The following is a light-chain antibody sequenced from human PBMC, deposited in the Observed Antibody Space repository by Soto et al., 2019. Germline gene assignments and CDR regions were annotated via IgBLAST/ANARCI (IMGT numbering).Light chain of an antibody. CDR1: QSVSSSY. CDR3: QQYGSSPQWT. J-gene: IGKJ1*01. Sequence: EIVLTQSPGTLSLSPGERATLSCRASQSVSSSYLAWYQQKPGQAPRLLIYGASSRATGIPDRFSGSGSGTDFTLTISRTEPEDFAVYYCQQYGSSPQWTFGQGTKVEIK. CDR2: GAS. V-gene: IGKV3-20*01.